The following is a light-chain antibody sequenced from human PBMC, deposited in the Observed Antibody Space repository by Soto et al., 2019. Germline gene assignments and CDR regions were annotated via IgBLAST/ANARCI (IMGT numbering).Light chain of an antibody. CDR3: SSYAGSRGWV. J-gene: IGLJ3*02. Sequence: QSALTQPPSASGSPGQSVTISCTGTSSDVGGYNYVSWYQQHPGKAPKLMIYEVSKRPSGVPDRFSGSKSGNTASLTVSGLQADDEADYYCSSYAGSRGWVFGGGIKLTVL. CDR2: EVS. V-gene: IGLV2-8*01. CDR1: SSDVGGYNY.